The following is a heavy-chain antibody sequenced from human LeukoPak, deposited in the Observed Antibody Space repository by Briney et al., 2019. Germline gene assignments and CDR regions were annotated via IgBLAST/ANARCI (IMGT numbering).Heavy chain of an antibody. CDR1: GGTFSSYA. Sequence: ASVKVSCKASGGTFSSYAISWVRQAPGQGLEWMGGIIPIFGTANYAQMFQGRVTITADESTSTAYMELSSLRSEDTAVYYCAREWRDYYYYMDVWGKGTTVTVSS. D-gene: IGHD5-12*01. V-gene: IGHV1-69*13. J-gene: IGHJ6*03. CDR3: AREWRDYYYYMDV. CDR2: IIPIFGTA.